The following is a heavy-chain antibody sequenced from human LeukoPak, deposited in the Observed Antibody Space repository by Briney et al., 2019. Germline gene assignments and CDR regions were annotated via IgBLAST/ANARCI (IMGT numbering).Heavy chain of an antibody. CDR3: ARHGTSSSYYYAMDV. J-gene: IGHJ6*02. V-gene: IGHV4-59*08. CDR1: GGSTSSYY. CDR2: MYYSGST. Sequence: PSETLSLTCTVSGGSTSSYYWSWIRQAPGKGLEWIGYMYYSGSTNYNPSLRSRVTISVDTSKNQFSLKLSSVSAADTAVYYCARHGTSSSYYYAMDVWGQGTTVTVSS. D-gene: IGHD1-1*01.